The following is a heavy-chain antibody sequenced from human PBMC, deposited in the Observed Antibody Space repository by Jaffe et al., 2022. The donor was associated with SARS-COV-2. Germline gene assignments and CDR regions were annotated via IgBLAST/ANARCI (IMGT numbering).Heavy chain of an antibody. J-gene: IGHJ4*02. CDR1: GGSFTAYY. CDR2: INHRGNT. V-gene: IGHV4-34*01. D-gene: IGHD2-21*02. CDR3: ARGNGDADY. Sequence: QVQLQQWGAGLLRPSETLSLTCAVSGGSFTAYYWYWIRQAPGQRLEWIGEINHRGNTNYNPSLQSRVTMSIDTPNNQFSLNLTSVNAADTAVYYCARGNGDADYWGQGTLVTVTS.